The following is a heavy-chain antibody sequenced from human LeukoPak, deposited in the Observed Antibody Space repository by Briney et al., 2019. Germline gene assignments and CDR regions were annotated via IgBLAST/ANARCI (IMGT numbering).Heavy chain of an antibody. CDR3: TMYSSGWYFDY. V-gene: IGHV4-31*03. CDR2: IYYSGST. CDR1: GGSISSGGYY. J-gene: IGHJ4*02. D-gene: IGHD6-19*01. Sequence: SQTLSLTCTVSGGSISSGGYYWSWIRQHPGQGLEWIGYIYYSGSTYYNPSLRSRVTISVDTSKNQFSLKVSSVTAADTAVYYCTMYSSGWYFDYWGQGTLVTVSS.